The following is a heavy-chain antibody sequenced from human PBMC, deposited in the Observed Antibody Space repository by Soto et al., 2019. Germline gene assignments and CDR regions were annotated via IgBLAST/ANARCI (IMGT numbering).Heavy chain of an antibody. V-gene: IGHV3-66*01. CDR3: ARVQTYYDFWSGPYYFDY. D-gene: IGHD3-3*01. CDR1: GFTVSSNY. Sequence: SLRLSCAASGFTVSSNYMSWVRQAPGKGLEWVSVIYSGGSTYYADSVKGRFTISRDNSKNTLYLQMNSLRAEDTAVYYCARVQTYYDFWSGPYYFDYWGQGPLVTVSS. J-gene: IGHJ4*02. CDR2: IYSGGST.